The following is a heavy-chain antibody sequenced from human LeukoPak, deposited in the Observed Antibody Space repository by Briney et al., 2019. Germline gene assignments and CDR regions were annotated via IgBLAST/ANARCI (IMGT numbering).Heavy chain of an antibody. CDR2: IYYSGNT. J-gene: IGHJ4*02. CDR1: GGSISSSSYY. Sequence: SETLSLTCTVSGGSISSSSYYWGWIRQPPGKGLEWIGSIYYSGNTYYNPSLKSRVTISVDTSKNQFSLKLSSVTAADTAVYYCARGDPGTIFGVVRSRSYYFDYWGQGTLVTVSS. V-gene: IGHV4-39*07. CDR3: ARGDPGTIFGVVRSRSYYFDY. D-gene: IGHD3-3*01.